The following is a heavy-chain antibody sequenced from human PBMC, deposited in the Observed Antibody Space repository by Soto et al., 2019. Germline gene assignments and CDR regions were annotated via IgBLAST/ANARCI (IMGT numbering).Heavy chain of an antibody. D-gene: IGHD3-22*01. V-gene: IGHV4-4*07. CDR1: GGSISSYY. Sequence: SETLSLTCTVSGGSISSYYWSWIRQPAGKGMEWIGRIYTRGSTNYNPSLKSRVTMSVDTSKNQFSLKLSSVTAADTAVYYCARGVTDYYDSSGYWANWVNYYYYGMYGWVQGTTVT. J-gene: IGHJ6*02. CDR3: ARGVTDYYDSSGYWANWVNYYYYGMYG. CDR2: IYTRGST.